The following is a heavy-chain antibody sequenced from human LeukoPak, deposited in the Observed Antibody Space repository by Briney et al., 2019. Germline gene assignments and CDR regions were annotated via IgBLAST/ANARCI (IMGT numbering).Heavy chain of an antibody. J-gene: IGHJ6*03. Sequence: GGSLGLSCAASGFTFSSHAMSWVRQTPGKGLDWVSGISGVGGSTYYTDSVKGRFTISRDNSKNTLYLQMNSLRTEDTAVYYCAKDSYYYYIDVWGKGTTVTVSS. CDR2: ISGVGGST. V-gene: IGHV3-23*01. CDR1: GFTFSSHA. CDR3: AKDSYYYYIDV.